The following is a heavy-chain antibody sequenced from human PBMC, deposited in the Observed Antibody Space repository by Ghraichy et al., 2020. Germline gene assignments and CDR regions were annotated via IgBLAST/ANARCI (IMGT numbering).Heavy chain of an antibody. CDR1: VSEYTFTRYY. CDR3: ARDSGHWNGYLRGWFDP. J-gene: IGHJ5*02. CDR2: INPSDGST. Sequence: ASVKVSCKASVSEYTFTRYYMHWVRQAPGQGLEWMGIINPSDGSTSYAQKFQGRVTMTRDMSTSTVYMELSSLRSEDTAVYYCARDSGHWNGYLRGWFDPWGQGTLVTVSS. V-gene: IGHV1-46*01. D-gene: IGHD3-3*01.